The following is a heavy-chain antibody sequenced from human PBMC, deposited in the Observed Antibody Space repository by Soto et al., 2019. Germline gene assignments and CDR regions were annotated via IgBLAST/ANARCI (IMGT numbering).Heavy chain of an antibody. J-gene: IGHJ6*03. D-gene: IGHD5-12*01. CDR3: ARGRSPKHSLVATIYKYYYYMDV. CDR2: MNPNSGNT. Sequence: ASVKVSCKASGYTFTSYNINWVRQATGQGLEWMGWMNPNSGNTGYAQKFQGRVTMTRNTSISTAYMELSSLRSEDTAVYYCARGRSPKHSLVATIYKYYYYMDVWGKGTTVTVSS. CDR1: GYTFTSYN. V-gene: IGHV1-8*01.